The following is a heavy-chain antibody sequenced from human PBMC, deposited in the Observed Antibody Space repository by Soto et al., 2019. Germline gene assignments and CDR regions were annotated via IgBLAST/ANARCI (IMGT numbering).Heavy chain of an antibody. D-gene: IGHD3-22*01. CDR1: GFTFSSGFTCSSYA. CDR2: ISGSGGST. CDR3: AMAYDSSGYYQYYFDY. Sequence: PGGSLRLSCAASGFTFSSGFTCSSYAMSWVRQAPGKGLEWVSAISGSGGSTYYSDSVKGRFTISRDNSKNTLYLQMNSLRAEDTAVYHCAMAYDSSGYYQYYFDYWGQGTLVTVSS. J-gene: IGHJ4*02. V-gene: IGHV3-23*01.